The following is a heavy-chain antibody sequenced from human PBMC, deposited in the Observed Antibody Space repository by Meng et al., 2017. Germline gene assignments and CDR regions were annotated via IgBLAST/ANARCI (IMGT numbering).Heavy chain of an antibody. CDR2: IYSCGST. CDR1: GFTVSSNY. J-gene: IGHJ2*01. Sequence: DVQLVESGGGLFQPGGSLRLSCAASGFTVSSNYMSWVRQAPGKGLEWVSAIYSCGSTYYADSVKGRFTISRDNSKNTLYLQMNSLRAEDTAVYYCARGLSTTYWYFDLWGRGTLVTVSS. V-gene: IGHV3-66*03. CDR3: ARGLSTTYWYFDL. D-gene: IGHD2/OR15-2a*01.